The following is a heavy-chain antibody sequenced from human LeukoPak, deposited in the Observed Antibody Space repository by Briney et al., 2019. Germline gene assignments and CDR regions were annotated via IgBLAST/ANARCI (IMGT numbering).Heavy chain of an antibody. CDR2: ISYDGSNK. Sequence: GGSLRLSCAASGFTFSSYAMHWVRQAPGKGLEWVAVISYDGSNKYYADSVKGRFTISRDNSKNTLYLQMNSLRAEDTAVYYCARNSQSSGVWIIMNWFDPWGQGTLVTVSS. V-gene: IGHV3-30-3*01. D-gene: IGHD2-8*01. CDR3: ARNSQSSGVWIIMNWFDP. J-gene: IGHJ5*02. CDR1: GFTFSSYA.